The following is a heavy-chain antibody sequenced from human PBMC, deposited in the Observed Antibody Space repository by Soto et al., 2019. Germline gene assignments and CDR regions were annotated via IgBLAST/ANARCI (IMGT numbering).Heavy chain of an antibody. V-gene: IGHV1-18*01. CDR1: GFTFTSSA. Sequence: QARLVQSGAEVKKPGASVKVSCKASGFTFTSSAISWVRQAPGHGLEWVGWMNANNGDTKYGQKLQGRVTMTTDTSTSTAVLELRSLGSDDTAVYYCARDGDSTGYYSFFDDWGQGTLVTVSS. J-gene: IGHJ4*02. CDR3: ARDGDSTGYYSFFDD. CDR2: MNANNGDT. D-gene: IGHD3-9*01.